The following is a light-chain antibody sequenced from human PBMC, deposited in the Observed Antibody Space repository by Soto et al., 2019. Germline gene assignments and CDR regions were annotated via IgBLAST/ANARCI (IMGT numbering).Light chain of an antibody. CDR1: QGISNY. J-gene: IGKJ4*01. CDR3: QKYTNVPA. Sequence: DIQMTQSPSSLSASVGDRVTITCRASQGISNYLAWYQQIPGKVPKLLISAASTLQSGVPSRFSGSGSETDFTLTISSLQPDDVATYYCQKYTNVPAFGGGTKVEIK. CDR2: AAS. V-gene: IGKV1-27*01.